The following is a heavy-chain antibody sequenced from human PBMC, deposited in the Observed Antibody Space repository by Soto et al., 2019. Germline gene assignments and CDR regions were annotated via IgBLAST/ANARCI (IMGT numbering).Heavy chain of an antibody. CDR2: ISAYNGNT. V-gene: IGHV1-18*04. CDR3: ARDHLPKWELPDWFDP. D-gene: IGHD1-26*01. CDR1: GYTFTSYG. Sequence: QVQLVQSGAEVKKPGASVKVSCKASGYTFTSYGISWVRQAPGQGLEWMGWISAYNGNTNYAQKLQGRVTMTTDTATSTAYMELRSLRSDDTAVYYCARDHLPKWELPDWFDPWGQGTLVTVSS. J-gene: IGHJ5*02.